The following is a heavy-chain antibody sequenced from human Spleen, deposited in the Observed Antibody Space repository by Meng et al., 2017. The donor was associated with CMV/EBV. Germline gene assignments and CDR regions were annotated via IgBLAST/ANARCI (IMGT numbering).Heavy chain of an antibody. CDR1: GFTFSSYA. D-gene: IGHD3-10*01. Sequence: GESLKISCAASGFTFSSYAMSWVRQAPGKGLEWVSAISGSGGSTYYADSVKGRFTISRDNSKNTLYLQMNSLRAEDTAVYYCARVGVLRGYYYHYGMDVWGQGTSVTVSS. CDR3: ARVGVLRGYYYHYGMDV. CDR2: ISGSGGST. V-gene: IGHV3-23*01. J-gene: IGHJ6*02.